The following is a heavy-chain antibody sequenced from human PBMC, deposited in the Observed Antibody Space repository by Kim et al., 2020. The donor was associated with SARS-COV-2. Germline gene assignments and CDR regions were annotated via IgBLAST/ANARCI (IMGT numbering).Heavy chain of an antibody. CDR1: GGTFSSYA. Sequence: SVKVSCKASGGTFSSYAISWVRQAPGQGLEWMGGIIPIFGTANYAQKFQGRVTITADESTSTAYMELSSLRSEDTAVYYCARTFYALPGMVATFSKLYYYYGMDVWGQETTVTVSS. V-gene: IGHV1-69*13. CDR2: IIPIFGTA. J-gene: IGHJ6*02. D-gene: IGHD5-12*01. CDR3: ARTFYALPGMVATFSKLYYYYGMDV.